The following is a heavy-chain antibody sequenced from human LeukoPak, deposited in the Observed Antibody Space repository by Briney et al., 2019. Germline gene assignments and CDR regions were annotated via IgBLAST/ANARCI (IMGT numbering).Heavy chain of an antibody. CDR1: GYTFTSYD. V-gene: IGHV1-8*03. Sequence: ASVKVSCKASGYTFTSYDINWVRQATGQGLEWMGWMNPNSGNTGYAQKFQGRVTITRNTSIRTAYMELSSLRSEDTAVYYCARGGVSWWPGPRVTIDFDYWGQGTLVSVSS. CDR2: MNPNSGNT. J-gene: IGHJ4*02. D-gene: IGHD2-21*01. CDR3: ARGGVSWWPGPRVTIDFDY.